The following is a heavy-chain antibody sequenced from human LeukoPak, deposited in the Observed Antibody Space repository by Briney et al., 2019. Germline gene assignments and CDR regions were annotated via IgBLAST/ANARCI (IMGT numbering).Heavy chain of an antibody. Sequence: SETLSLTCTVSGGSISSYYWSWIRQPPGKGLEWIGYIYYSGSTNYNPSLKSRVTISVDTSKSQFPLKLSSVTAADTAVYYCARTHGKTGIGVDWFDPWGQGTLVTVSS. CDR2: IYYSGST. J-gene: IGHJ5*02. CDR1: GGSISSYY. CDR3: ARTHGKTGIGVDWFDP. V-gene: IGHV4-59*01. D-gene: IGHD1-1*01.